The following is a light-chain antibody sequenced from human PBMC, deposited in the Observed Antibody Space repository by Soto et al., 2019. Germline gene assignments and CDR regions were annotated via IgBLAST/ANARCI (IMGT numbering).Light chain of an antibody. CDR1: QSISNH. J-gene: IGKJ5*01. CDR3: QQSFTAPIT. Sequence: DIQMTQSPSSLSASVGDRVTVACRTSQSISNHLNWYQQKPGEAPKLLIYGSSSLHYGVPSRFSGSGSGSAFTLTISSLQPGDSATYYCQQSFTAPITFGQGTRLEI. CDR2: GSS. V-gene: IGKV1-39*01.